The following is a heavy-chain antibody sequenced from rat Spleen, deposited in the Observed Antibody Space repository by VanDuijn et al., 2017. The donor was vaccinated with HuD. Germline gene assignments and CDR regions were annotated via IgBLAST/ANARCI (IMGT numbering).Heavy chain of an antibody. CDR3: TRPAYDGSYYYWFAY. Sequence: EVQLVESGGGLVQPGRSMILSCAASGVTFSDCYMAWVRQAPTKGLEWVASISTGGGNTYYRDSVQGRFTISRDNAKSTLYLQMDSLRSEDTATYYCTRPAYDGSYYYWFAYWGQGTLVTVSS. V-gene: IGHV5-25*01. J-gene: IGHJ3*01. D-gene: IGHD1-12*02. CDR2: ISTGGGNT. CDR1: GVTFSDCY.